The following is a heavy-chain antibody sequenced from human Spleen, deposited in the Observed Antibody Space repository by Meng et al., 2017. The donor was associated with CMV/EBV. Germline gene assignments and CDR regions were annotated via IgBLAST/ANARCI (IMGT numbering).Heavy chain of an antibody. CDR1: GSVRSGSYY. D-gene: IGHD6-19*01. CDR3: ARASTVAVAGSYYFDY. Sequence: GSVRSGSYYWSWIRQPPGKGLEWIGYIYYSGSTNYNPSLKSRVTISVDTSKNQFSLKLSSVTAADTAVYYCARASTVAVAGSYYFDYWGQGTLVTVSS. J-gene: IGHJ4*02. V-gene: IGHV4-61*01. CDR2: IYYSGST.